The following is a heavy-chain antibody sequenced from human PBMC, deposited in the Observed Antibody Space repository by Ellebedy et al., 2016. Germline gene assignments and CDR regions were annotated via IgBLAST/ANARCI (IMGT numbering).Heavy chain of an antibody. Sequence: GGSLRLXCTASGFTFGDSVLGWFRQAPGKGLEWVGYIRFKASGGTTEYAASVKSRFTISRDDSKRIAYLQMNSLETEDTAIYYCSRGLGVTPYNWFDPWGQGTLVTVSS. CDR2: IRFKASGGTT. CDR1: GFTFGDSV. D-gene: IGHD1-26*01. J-gene: IGHJ5*02. V-gene: IGHV3-49*03. CDR3: SRGLGVTPYNWFDP.